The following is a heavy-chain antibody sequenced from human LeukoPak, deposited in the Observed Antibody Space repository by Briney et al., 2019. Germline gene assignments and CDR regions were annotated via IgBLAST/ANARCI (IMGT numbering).Heavy chain of an antibody. V-gene: IGHV4-4*09. Sequence: SETLSLTCAVSGGSITSNYWSWVRQPPGKGLEWIAYSSTSGDTVYNPSLKSRFTMSIDTSKNQFSLEVASVTAADTAVYYCARHASGGTYPVDVWGKGTTVTVSS. D-gene: IGHD1-26*01. CDR2: SSTSGDT. J-gene: IGHJ6*04. CDR3: ARHASGGTYPVDV. CDR1: GGSITSNY.